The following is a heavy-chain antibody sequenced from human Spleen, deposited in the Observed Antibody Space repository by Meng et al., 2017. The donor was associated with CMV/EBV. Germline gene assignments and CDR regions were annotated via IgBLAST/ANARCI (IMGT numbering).Heavy chain of an antibody. V-gene: IGHV2-5*01. D-gene: IGHD3-10*01. CDR2: IYWNDDQ. Sequence: SGPTLVKPTETLTLTCTYSGFSLTTAGMGVGWIRQPPGKALEWLALIYWNDDQRRTLSLRSRLTSTKDTSKNQVVLTMTDMDPLDTPTYFCAQIRTMVRGVKGAFFDSWGQGTLVTVSS. CDR3: AQIRTMVRGVKGAFFDS. CDR1: GFSLTTAGMG. J-gene: IGHJ4*02.